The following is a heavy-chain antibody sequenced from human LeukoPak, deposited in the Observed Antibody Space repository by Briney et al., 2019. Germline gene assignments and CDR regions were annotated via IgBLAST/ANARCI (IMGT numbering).Heavy chain of an antibody. CDR2: INPSSGGA. CDR1: GYTFTAYY. D-gene: IGHD4-23*01. J-gene: IGHJ3*02. V-gene: IGHV1-2*02. Sequence: GASVKVSCKPSGYTFTAYYIRWVRQAPGQGLEWVAWINPSSGGANYAQKFQGRVTMTRDTSITTAYLEPSSLRSDDTAVYYCARGPPSTVLTPDDAFDIWGHGTVVTVSS. CDR3: ARGPPSTVLTPDDAFDI.